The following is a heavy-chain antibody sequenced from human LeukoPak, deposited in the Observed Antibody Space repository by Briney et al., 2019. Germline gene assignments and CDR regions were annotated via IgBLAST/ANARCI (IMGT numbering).Heavy chain of an antibody. CDR1: GFTFSSYS. V-gene: IGHV3-21*01. CDR2: ISSSSTYI. J-gene: IGHJ4*02. CDR3: ARFALKTPPTD. Sequence: PGGSLRLSCAASGFTFSSYSMNWVRQAPGKGLEWVSSISSSSTYIYYADSVKGRFTISRDNAKNSLFLQMNSLRAEDTAVYYCARFALKTPPTDWGQGTLVTVSS.